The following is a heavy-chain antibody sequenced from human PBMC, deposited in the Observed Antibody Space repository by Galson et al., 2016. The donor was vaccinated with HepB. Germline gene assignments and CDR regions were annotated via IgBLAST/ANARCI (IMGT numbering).Heavy chain of an antibody. V-gene: IGHV3-23*01. CDR2: ISGSGGST. CDR1: GFTFSSYA. J-gene: IGHJ4*02. D-gene: IGHD3-22*01. CDR3: AKDPRRGYYGSSGYHYSSDPRGDPHFDY. Sequence: SLRLSCAASGFTFSSYAMSWVRQAPGKGLEWVSAISGSGGSTYYADSVKGRFTISRDNSKNTLYLQMNSLRAEDTAVYYCAKDPRRGYYGSSGYHYSSDPRGDPHFDYWGQGTLVTVSS.